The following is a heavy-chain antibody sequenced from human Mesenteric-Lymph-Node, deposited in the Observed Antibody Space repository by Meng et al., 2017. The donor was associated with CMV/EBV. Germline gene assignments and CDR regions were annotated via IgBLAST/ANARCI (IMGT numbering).Heavy chain of an antibody. J-gene: IGHJ4*02. V-gene: IGHV3-48*03. CDR1: GFSFSSSE. CDR2: ISSSGSTI. Sequence: GESLKISCAGSGFSFSSSEMNWVRQAPGKGLEWVSYISSSGSTISYADSVEGRFTISRDNAKNSLYLQMNNLSTEDTAVYYCAVPGSSSSGILDYWGQGTLVTVSS. CDR3: AVPGSSSSGILDY. D-gene: IGHD6-6*01.